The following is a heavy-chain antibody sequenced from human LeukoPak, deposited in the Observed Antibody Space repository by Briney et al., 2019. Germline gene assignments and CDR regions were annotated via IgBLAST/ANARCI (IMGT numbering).Heavy chain of an antibody. CDR2: IKQDGSEK. J-gene: IGHJ4*02. V-gene: IGHV3-7*01. Sequence: GGSLRLSXAASGFTFSSYWMSWVRQAPGKGLEWVANIKQDGSEKYYVDPVKGRFTISRDNAKNSLYLQMNSLRAEDTAVYYCAREDYYDSSGYFDWGQGTLVTVSS. D-gene: IGHD3-22*01. CDR1: GFTFSSYW. CDR3: AREDYYDSSGYFD.